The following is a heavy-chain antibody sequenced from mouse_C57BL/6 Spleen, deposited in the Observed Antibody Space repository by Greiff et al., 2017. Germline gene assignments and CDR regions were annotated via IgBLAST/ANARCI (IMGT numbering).Heavy chain of an antibody. V-gene: IGHV1-74*01. CDR3: VAFITTVPPFAY. CDR1: GYTFTSYW. D-gene: IGHD1-1*01. J-gene: IGHJ3*01. CDR2: IHPSDSDT. Sequence: VQLQQPGAELVQPGASVKVSCKASGYTFTSYWMHWVKQRPGQGLEWIGRIHPSDSDTNYNQKLKGQATLTVDKSSSTAYMQLGGLTSEDSAVYDCVAFITTVPPFAYWGQGTLVTVSA.